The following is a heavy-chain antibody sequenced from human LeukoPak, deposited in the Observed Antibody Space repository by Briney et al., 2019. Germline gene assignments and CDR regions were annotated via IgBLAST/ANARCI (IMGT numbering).Heavy chain of an antibody. V-gene: IGHV1-46*01. Sequence: ASVKVSCKASGYTFTSYYMHWVRQAPGRGLEWMGIINPSGGSTSYAQKFQGRVTMTRDTSTSTVYMELSSLRSEDTAVYYCARDPDYYYDSSGYYQGDYWGQGTLVTVSS. J-gene: IGHJ4*02. D-gene: IGHD3-22*01. CDR2: INPSGGST. CDR3: ARDPDYYYDSSGYYQGDY. CDR1: GYTFTSYY.